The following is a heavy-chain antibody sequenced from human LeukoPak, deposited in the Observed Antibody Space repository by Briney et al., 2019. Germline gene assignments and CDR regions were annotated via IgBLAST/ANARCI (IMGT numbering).Heavy chain of an antibody. V-gene: IGHV3-23*01. CDR1: GFTFSSCA. Sequence: GGSLRLSCAASGFTFSSCAMSWVRQAPGKGLEWVSTIIDSGNSIYYADSVKGRFTISRDNSKNTLYLQMNSLRAEDTAVYYCAKSVQQLVLRWFDPWGQGTLVTVPS. CDR2: IIDSGNSI. D-gene: IGHD6-13*01. CDR3: AKSVQQLVLRWFDP. J-gene: IGHJ5*02.